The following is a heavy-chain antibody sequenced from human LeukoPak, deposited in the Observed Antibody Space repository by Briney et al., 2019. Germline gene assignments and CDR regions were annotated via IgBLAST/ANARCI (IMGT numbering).Heavy chain of an antibody. CDR1: GLILSSYV. CDR2: IKQDGSEK. D-gene: IGHD3-10*01. J-gene: IGHJ3*02. CDR3: ASQTRGAFDI. Sequence: GGSLRLSCTASGLILSSYVMSWVRQAPGKGLEWVANIKQDGSEKYYVDSVKGRFTISRDNAKNSLYLQMNSLKASDTAMYYCASQTRGAFDIWGQGTMVTVSS. V-gene: IGHV3-7*03.